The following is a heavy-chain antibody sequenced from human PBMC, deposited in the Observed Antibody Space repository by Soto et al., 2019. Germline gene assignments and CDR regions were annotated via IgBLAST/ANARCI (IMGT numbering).Heavy chain of an antibody. Sequence: QVQLRESVPGLVKPSQTLSLTCTVSGASISSGGYYWTWIRQHPGKGLEWIGFIYHSVSPYYNPSLKTRATISIDTSKNQFSLKLSSVTAADTAVYYCARDSGGFSYGYYYFDYWDQGTLVTVSS. D-gene: IGHD5-18*01. CDR3: ARDSGGFSYGYYYFDY. J-gene: IGHJ4*02. CDR2: IYHSVSP. V-gene: IGHV4-31*03. CDR1: GASISSGGYY.